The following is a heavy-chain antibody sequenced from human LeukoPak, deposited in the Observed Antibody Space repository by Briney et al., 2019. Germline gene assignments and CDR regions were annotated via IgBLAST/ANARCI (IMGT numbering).Heavy chain of an antibody. D-gene: IGHD3-22*01. CDR2: IRYDGSNK. CDR3: AKDMRANNSGYYPSFDY. Sequence: GGSLRLSCAASGFTFSSYGMHWVRQAPGKGLEWVAFIRYDGSNKYYADSVKGRFTISRDNSKNTLYLQMNSLRAEDTAVYYCAKDMRANNSGYYPSFDYWGQGTLVTVSS. V-gene: IGHV3-30*02. CDR1: GFTFSSYG. J-gene: IGHJ4*02.